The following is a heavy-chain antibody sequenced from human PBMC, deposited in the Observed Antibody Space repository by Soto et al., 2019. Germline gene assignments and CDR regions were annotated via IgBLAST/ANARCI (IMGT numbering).Heavy chain of an antibody. Sequence: SETLSLTCAVSGYSISSGYYWGWIRQPPGKGLEWIGSIYQSGSTYYNPSLKSRVTISVDTSKNQFSLKLSSVTAADTAVYYCARDRDCTNGVCRSLFDYWGQGTLVTVSS. CDR2: IYQSGST. V-gene: IGHV4-38-2*02. CDR3: ARDRDCTNGVCRSLFDY. CDR1: GYSISSGYY. J-gene: IGHJ4*02. D-gene: IGHD2-8*01.